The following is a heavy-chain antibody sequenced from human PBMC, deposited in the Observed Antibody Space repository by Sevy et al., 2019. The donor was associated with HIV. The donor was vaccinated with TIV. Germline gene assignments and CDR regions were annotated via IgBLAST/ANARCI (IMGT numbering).Heavy chain of an antibody. CDR2: ISSSSSYI. CDR1: GFSLSSYS. CDR3: ARGELIRGMDV. J-gene: IGHJ6*02. Sequence: GGSLRLSCAASGFSLSSYSMNWVRQAPGKGLEWVSSISSSSSYIYYADSVKGRFTISRDNAKNSLYLQMNSLRAEDTAVYYCARGELIRGMDVWGQGTTVTVSS. V-gene: IGHV3-21*01. D-gene: IGHD1-7*01.